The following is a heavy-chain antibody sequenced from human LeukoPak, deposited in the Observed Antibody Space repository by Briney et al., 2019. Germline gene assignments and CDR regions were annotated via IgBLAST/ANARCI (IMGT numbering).Heavy chain of an antibody. CDR3: ARAVGGDGSGSL. Sequence: SETLSLTCTVSDGSISSGSYYWSWIRQPAGKGLEWIGRIYTSGSTNYNPSLKSRVTISVDTSKNQFSLKLSSVTAADTAVYYCARAVGGDGSGSLWGPGTLVTVSS. J-gene: IGHJ4*02. V-gene: IGHV4-61*02. CDR1: DGSISSGSYY. CDR2: IYTSGST. D-gene: IGHD3-10*01.